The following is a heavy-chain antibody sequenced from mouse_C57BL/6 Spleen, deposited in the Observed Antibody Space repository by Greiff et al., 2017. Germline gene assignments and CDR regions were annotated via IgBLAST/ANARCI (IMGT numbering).Heavy chain of an antibody. J-gene: IGHJ3*01. CDR2: IYPRSGNN. CDR3: ASTEGNYEAY. Sequence: QVQLKQSGAELARPGASVKLSCKASGYTFTSYGISWVKQRTGQGLEWIGEIYPRSGNNYYNEKFKGKATLTADKSSSTAYMELRSLTSEDSAVYFCASTEGNYEAYWGQGTLVTVSA. CDR1: GYTFTSYG. D-gene: IGHD2-1*01. V-gene: IGHV1-81*01.